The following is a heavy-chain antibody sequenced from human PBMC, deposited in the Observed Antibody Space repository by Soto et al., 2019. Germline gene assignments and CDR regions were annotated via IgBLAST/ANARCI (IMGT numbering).Heavy chain of an antibody. CDR3: ARVVVVPAAKRTHWFDP. CDR2: INPNSGGT. J-gene: IGHJ5*02. V-gene: IGHV1-2*02. Sequence: SVKVSCKASGYTFTGYYMHWVRQAPGQGLEWMGWINPNSGGTNYAQKFQGRVTMTRDTSISTAYMELSRLRSDDTAVYYCARVVVVPAAKRTHWFDPWGQGTLVTVSS. CDR1: GYTFTGYY. D-gene: IGHD2-2*01.